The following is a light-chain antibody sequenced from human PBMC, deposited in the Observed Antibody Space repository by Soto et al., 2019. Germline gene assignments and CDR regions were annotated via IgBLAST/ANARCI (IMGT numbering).Light chain of an antibody. CDR2: EVS. J-gene: IGLJ1*01. Sequence: QSALTQAACVSGSPGQSITISCTGTSSDVGGYNYVSWYQQHPGKAPKLMIYEVSNRPSGVSNRFSGSKSGNTASLTISGLQAEDEADYYCSSYTSSSTLVYVFGTGTKVTVL. CDR3: SSYTSSSTLVYV. CDR1: SSDVGGYNY. V-gene: IGLV2-14*01.